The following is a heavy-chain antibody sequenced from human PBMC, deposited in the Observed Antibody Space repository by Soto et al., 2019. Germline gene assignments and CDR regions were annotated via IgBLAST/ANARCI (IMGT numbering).Heavy chain of an antibody. CDR3: ASDPSITIFGVVTYYGMDV. V-gene: IGHV4-61*08. J-gene: IGHJ6*02. CDR2: INYSGST. Sequence: SETLSLTCTVSGGSVSSDDYYWSWIRQPPGKGLEWIGYINYSGSTNYNPSLKSRVTISVDTSKNQFSLKLSSVTAADTAVYYCASDPSITIFGVVTYYGMDVWGQGTTVTVSS. CDR1: GGSVSSDDYY. D-gene: IGHD3-3*01.